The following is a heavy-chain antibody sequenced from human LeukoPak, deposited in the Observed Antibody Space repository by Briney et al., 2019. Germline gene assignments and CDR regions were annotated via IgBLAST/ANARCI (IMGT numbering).Heavy chain of an antibody. V-gene: IGHV1-46*01. J-gene: IGHJ4*02. CDR1: GYTFTSYY. Sequence: ASVKVSCKASGYTFTSYYMHRVRQAPGQGLEWMGIINPSGGSTSYAQKFQGRVTMTRDTSTSTVYMELSRLRSDDTAVYYCARVWDYCSSTSCYGFDYWGQGTLVTVSS. CDR2: INPSGGST. D-gene: IGHD2-2*01. CDR3: ARVWDYCSSTSCYGFDY.